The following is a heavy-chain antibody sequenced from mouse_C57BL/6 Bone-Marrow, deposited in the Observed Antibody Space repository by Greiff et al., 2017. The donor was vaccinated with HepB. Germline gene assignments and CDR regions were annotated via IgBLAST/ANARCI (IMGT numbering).Heavy chain of an antibody. CDR3: ARGIITTVVPSYFDV. Sequence: VKLVESGAELARPGASVKLSCKASGYTFTSYGISWVKQRTGQGLEWIGEIYPRSGNTYYNEKFKGKATLTADKSSSTAYMELRSLTSEDSAVYFCARGIITTVVPSYFDVWGTGTTVTVSS. CDR2: IYPRSGNT. D-gene: IGHD1-1*01. CDR1: GYTFTSYG. J-gene: IGHJ1*03. V-gene: IGHV1-81*01.